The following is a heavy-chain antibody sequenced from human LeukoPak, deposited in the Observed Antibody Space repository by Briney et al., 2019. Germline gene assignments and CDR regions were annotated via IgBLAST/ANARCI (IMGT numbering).Heavy chain of an antibody. D-gene: IGHD7-27*01. CDR1: GGSFSGYY. CDR2: INHSGST. CDR3: ARVGFLGTNH. J-gene: IGHJ5*02. V-gene: IGHV4-34*01. Sequence: SETLSLTCVVYGGSFSGYYWSWIRQPPGKGLEWIGEINHSGSTNYNPSLKSRVTISVDTSKNQFSLKLSSVTAADTAVYYCARVGFLGTNHWGQGTLVTVSS.